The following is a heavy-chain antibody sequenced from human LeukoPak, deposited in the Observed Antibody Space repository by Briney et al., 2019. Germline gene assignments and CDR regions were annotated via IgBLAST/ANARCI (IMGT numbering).Heavy chain of an antibody. CDR2: ISSSGSTI. CDR3: ARRPKYYYGSGSYYDY. D-gene: IGHD3-10*01. Sequence: PGGSLRLSCAASGFTFSDYYMSWIRQALGKGLEWVSYISSSGSTIYYADSVKGRFTISRDNAKNSLYLQVNSLRAEDTAVYYCARRPKYYYGSGSYYDYWGQGTLVTVSS. CDR1: GFTFSDYY. V-gene: IGHV3-11*01. J-gene: IGHJ4*02.